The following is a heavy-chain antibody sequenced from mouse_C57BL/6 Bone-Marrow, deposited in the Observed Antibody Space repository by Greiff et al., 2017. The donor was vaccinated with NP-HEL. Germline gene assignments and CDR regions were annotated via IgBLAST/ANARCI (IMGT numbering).Heavy chain of an antibody. J-gene: IGHJ4*01. V-gene: IGHV10-1*01. CDR2: IRSKSNNYAT. Sequence: EVQVVESGGGLVQPKGSLKLSCAASGFSFNTYAMNWVRQAPGKGLEWVARIRSKSNNYATYYADSVKDRFTISRDDSESMLYLQMNNLKTEDTAMYYCVSHIYYGNPPYAMDYWGQGTSVTVSS. CDR1: GFSFNTYA. CDR3: VSHIYYGNPPYAMDY. D-gene: IGHD2-1*01.